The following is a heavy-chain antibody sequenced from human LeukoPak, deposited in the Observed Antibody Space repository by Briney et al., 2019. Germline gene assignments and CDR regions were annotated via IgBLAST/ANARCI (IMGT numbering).Heavy chain of an antibody. Sequence: ASVKVSCKASGYTFTGYFMHWVRQAPGQGLEWMGRINPNSGVTNYAQKFQGRVTMTRDTSISTAYMELSRLRSDDTAVYYCAISGIFCSSTSCYAPYYYYYMDVWGKGTTVTVSS. CDR2: INPNSGVT. CDR3: AISGIFCSSTSCYAPYYYYYMDV. CDR1: GYTFTGYF. J-gene: IGHJ6*03. D-gene: IGHD2-2*01. V-gene: IGHV1-2*06.